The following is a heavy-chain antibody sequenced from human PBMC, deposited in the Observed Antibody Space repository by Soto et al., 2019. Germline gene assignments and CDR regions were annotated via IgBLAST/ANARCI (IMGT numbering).Heavy chain of an antibody. D-gene: IGHD3-10*01. Sequence: EVHLVESGGGLVQPGGSLRLSCAACGFTFSTYSMTWVRQAAGKGLEWVSYISSGGSSIYHADSVKGRFTISRDNAKNSLYLQMNSLRDEDTAVYYCARPGGYGMDVWGQGTTVTVSS. J-gene: IGHJ6*02. CDR2: ISSGGSSI. CDR1: GFTFSTYS. CDR3: ARPGGYGMDV. V-gene: IGHV3-48*02.